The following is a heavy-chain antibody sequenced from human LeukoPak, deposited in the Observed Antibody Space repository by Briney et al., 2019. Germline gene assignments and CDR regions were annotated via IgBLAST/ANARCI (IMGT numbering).Heavy chain of an antibody. CDR2: INPSGGST. V-gene: IGHV1-46*03. Sequence: ASVKVSCKASGCTFTSYYMHWVRQAPGQGLEWMGIINPSGGSTSYAQKFQGRVTMTRDMSTSTVYMELSSLRSEDTAVYYCATEGTYGDYSFDYWGQGTLVTVSS. CDR3: ATEGTYGDYSFDY. J-gene: IGHJ4*02. CDR1: GCTFTSYY. D-gene: IGHD4-17*01.